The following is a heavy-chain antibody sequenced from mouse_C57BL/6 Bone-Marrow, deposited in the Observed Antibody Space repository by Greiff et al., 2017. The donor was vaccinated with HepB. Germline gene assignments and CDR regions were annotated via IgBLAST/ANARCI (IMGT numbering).Heavy chain of an antibody. D-gene: IGHD2-2*01. J-gene: IGHJ4*01. Sequence: VQLQQSVAELVRPGASVKLSCTASGFNIKNTYMPWVQQRPEQGLEWMGRIDPANGNTKYAPKFQGKATITADTSSNTAYLQLSSLTSEDTAIYYCASWLRPYYYAMDYWGQGTSVTVSS. CDR3: ASWLRPYYYAMDY. CDR1: GFNIKNTY. V-gene: IGHV14-3*01. CDR2: IDPANGNT.